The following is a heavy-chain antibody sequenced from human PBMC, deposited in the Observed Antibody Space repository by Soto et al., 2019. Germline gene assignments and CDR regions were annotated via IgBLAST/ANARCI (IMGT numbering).Heavy chain of an antibody. D-gene: IGHD3-3*01. CDR1: GYTFTSYG. Sequence: VASVKVSCKASGYTFTSYGISWVRQAPGQGLEWMGWISAYNGNTNYAQKFQGRVTITADESTSTAYMELSSLRSEDTAVYYCARANDFWSGYITSQDYYGMDVWGQGTTVTVSS. CDR3: ARANDFWSGYITSQDYYGMDV. J-gene: IGHJ6*02. CDR2: ISAYNGNT. V-gene: IGHV1-18*01.